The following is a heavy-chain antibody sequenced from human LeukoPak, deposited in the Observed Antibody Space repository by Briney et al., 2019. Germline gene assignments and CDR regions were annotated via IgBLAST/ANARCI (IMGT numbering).Heavy chain of an antibody. CDR2: IRSKAYGGTT. V-gene: IGHV3-49*03. CDR1: GFTFSNAW. Sequence: GGSLRLSCAASGFTFSNAWMSWFRQAPGKGLEWVGFIRSKAYGGTTEYAASVKGRFTISRDDSKSIAYLQMNSLKTEDTAVYYRTRDGYYYGSGSYYFDYWGQGTLVTVSS. D-gene: IGHD3-10*01. CDR3: TRDGYYYGSGSYYFDY. J-gene: IGHJ4*02.